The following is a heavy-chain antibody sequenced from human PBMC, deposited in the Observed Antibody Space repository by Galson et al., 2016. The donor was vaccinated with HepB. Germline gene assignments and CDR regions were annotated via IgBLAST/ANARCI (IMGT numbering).Heavy chain of an antibody. J-gene: IGHJ4*02. Sequence: SCKASGGTFSSYAISWVRQAPGQGLEWMGGIIPIFATSDYAQRFQGRVTITADESTSTAYMELSGLRSEDTAVYYCVRDAAITGTPFDYWGQGTLVTVSS. D-gene: IGHD1-7*01. CDR1: GGTFSSYA. CDR2: IIPIFATS. V-gene: IGHV1-69*01. CDR3: VRDAAITGTPFDY.